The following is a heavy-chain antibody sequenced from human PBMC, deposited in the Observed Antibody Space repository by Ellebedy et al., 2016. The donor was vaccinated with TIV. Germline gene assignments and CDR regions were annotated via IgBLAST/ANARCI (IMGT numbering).Heavy chain of an antibody. CDR2: TYYRSKWNN. CDR1: GDSVSINSGG. Sequence: SQTLSLTCAISGDSVSINSGGWNWIRQSPSRGLEWLGRTYYRSKWNNDYAVSLKSRITINPDTSKNQFSLRLTSVTAADTAMYYCTRGGTSYSDYWGQGTLVTVSS. V-gene: IGHV6-1*01. CDR3: TRGGTSYSDY. J-gene: IGHJ4*02. D-gene: IGHD1-1*01.